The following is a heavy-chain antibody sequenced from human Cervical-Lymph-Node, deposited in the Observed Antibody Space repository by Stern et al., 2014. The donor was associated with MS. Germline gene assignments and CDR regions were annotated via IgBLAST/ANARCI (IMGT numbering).Heavy chain of an antibody. J-gene: IGHJ4*02. V-gene: IGHV3-30*18. Sequence: VQLVESGGGVVQPGRSLRLSCAASGFTFSGYDMHWVRQAPGRGLEWVAVVYYDGSKQEYADAVKGRFTISRDNSKNTLYLQINSLRVEDTAVFYCAKDGRSYGKNFFDYWGQGTLVTVSS. CDR1: GFTFSGYD. CDR3: AKDGRSYGKNFFDY. CDR2: VYYDGSKQ. D-gene: IGHD1-26*01.